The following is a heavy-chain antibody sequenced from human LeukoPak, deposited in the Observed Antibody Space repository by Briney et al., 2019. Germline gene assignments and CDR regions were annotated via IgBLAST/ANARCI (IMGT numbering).Heavy chain of an antibody. Sequence: TGGSLRLSCAASGFTVSNNYMTWVRQAPGKGLEWVSLKGGFTISRDDSKNTVYLQMNSLRAEDTAVYYCARNIPVTRWGYWGQGTLVTVSS. D-gene: IGHD2-21*01. J-gene: IGHJ4*02. V-gene: IGHV3-66*01. CDR1: GFTVSNNY. CDR3: ARNIPVTRWGY.